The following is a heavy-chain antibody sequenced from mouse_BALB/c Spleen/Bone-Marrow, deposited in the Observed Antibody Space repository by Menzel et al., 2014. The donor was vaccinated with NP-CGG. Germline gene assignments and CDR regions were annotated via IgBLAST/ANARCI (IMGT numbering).Heavy chain of an antibody. CDR1: GFNIKDTY. J-gene: IGHJ2*01. CDR2: IDPANGNT. Sequence: EVKLLESGAELVKPGASIKLSCTASGFNIKDTYMHWVKQRPEQGLEWIGRIDPANGNTKYDPKFQGKATITADASSNTACLQLSSLTSEDTAVYYCAYGSSYDYFDYWGQGTTLTVSS. V-gene: IGHV14-3*02. D-gene: IGHD1-1*01. CDR3: AYGSSYDYFDY.